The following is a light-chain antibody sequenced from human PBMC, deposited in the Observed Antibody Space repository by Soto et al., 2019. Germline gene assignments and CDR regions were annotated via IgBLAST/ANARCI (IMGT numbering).Light chain of an antibody. V-gene: IGLV1-44*01. CDR1: SSNIGSNA. J-gene: IGLJ3*02. Sequence: QSVLTQPPSASGTPGQRVSISCSGSSSNIGSNAVNWYQQLPGTAPKLLIYNNDQRPSGVPDRFSGSKSGTSASLAISGLQSDDEDDYFCAAWDDSLNGWVFGGGTKLTVL. CDR2: NND. CDR3: AAWDDSLNGWV.